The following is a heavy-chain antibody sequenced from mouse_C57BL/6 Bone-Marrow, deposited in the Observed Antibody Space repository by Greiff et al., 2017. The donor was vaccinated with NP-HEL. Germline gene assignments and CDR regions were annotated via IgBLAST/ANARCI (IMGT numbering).Heavy chain of an antibody. D-gene: IGHD2-5*01. CDR3: TRPGDSNYDAMEG. CDR2: IYPRSGNT. J-gene: IGHJ4*01. Sequence: QVQLQQSGAELARPGASVKLSCKASGYTFTSYGISWVKQRTGQGLEWIGEIYPRSGNTYYNEKFKGKATLTADTSSSTAYLELRSLTSEDSAVFVWTRPGDSNYDAMEGWGQGTSVTVSA. CDR1: GYTFTSYG. V-gene: IGHV1-81*01.